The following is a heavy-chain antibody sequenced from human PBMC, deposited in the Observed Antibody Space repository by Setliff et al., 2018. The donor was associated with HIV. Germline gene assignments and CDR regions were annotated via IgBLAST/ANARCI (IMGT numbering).Heavy chain of an antibody. CDR3: AREDIVVASAFDI. Sequence: SETLSLTCTVSGGSISSYYWSWIRQPPGKGLEWIGYIYTSGSTNYNPSLKSRVTISVDTSKNQFSLKLSSVTAADTAVYYCAREDIVVASAFDIWGQGTMVTVS. J-gene: IGHJ3*02. CDR1: GGSISSYY. D-gene: IGHD2-15*01. V-gene: IGHV4-4*08. CDR2: IYTSGST.